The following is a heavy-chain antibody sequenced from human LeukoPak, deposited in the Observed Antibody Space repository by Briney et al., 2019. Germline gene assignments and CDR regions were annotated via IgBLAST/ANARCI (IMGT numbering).Heavy chain of an antibody. Sequence: SETLSLTCTVSGASISSGDYYWSWIRQPPGKGLEWIGYIYYSGSTYYNPSLKSRVTISVDTSKNQFSLKLSSVTAADTAVYYCARHYGSGSYFGYWGQGTLVTVSS. J-gene: IGHJ4*02. CDR2: IYYSGST. V-gene: IGHV4-30-4*01. CDR1: GASISSGDYY. CDR3: ARHYGSGSYFGY. D-gene: IGHD3-10*01.